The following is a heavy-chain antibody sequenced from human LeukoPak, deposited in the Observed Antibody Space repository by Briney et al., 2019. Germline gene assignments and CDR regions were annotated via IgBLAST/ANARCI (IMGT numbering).Heavy chain of an antibody. Sequence: ASVKVSCKASGSPFIGSFLHWVRQAPGQGLEWMGWINPISGDTNSAQKFQGRLTMTRDPSKTTAYMELSGLRPDGTALYYCARDRGTMIAVFGIYLDLWGRGTPVTVSS. V-gene: IGHV1-2*02. CDR3: ARDRGTMIAVFGIYLDL. CDR1: GSPFIGSF. J-gene: IGHJ2*01. CDR2: INPISGDT. D-gene: IGHD1-14*01.